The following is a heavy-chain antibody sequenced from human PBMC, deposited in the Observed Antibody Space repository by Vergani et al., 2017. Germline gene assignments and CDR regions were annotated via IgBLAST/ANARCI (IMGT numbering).Heavy chain of an antibody. J-gene: IGHJ6*02. CDR3: ARDPLYSTTWPFLLLDMDV. CDR2: FYTGGGT. CDR1: GGSISSGSYY. D-gene: IGHD6-13*01. Sequence: QVQLQESGPGLVRPSQTLSLTCTVSGGSISSGSYYWSWFRQPAGKGLEWIGRFYTGGGTSYNPSLKSRVTISVDTSKNQFSLQLSSVTAAATAVYYCARDPLYSTTWPFLLLDMDVWVQGTTVTVSS. V-gene: IGHV4-61*02.